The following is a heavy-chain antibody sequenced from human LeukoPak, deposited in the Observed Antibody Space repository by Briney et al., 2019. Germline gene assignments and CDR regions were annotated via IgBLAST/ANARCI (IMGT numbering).Heavy chain of an antibody. Sequence: GGSLRLSCAASGFTFDDYGMTWVRQAPGKGLEWVSGINWNGDNTGYADSVKGRFTISRDNAKNSLYLQMNSLRAEDTALYYCAKTVTDYYYYGMDVWGQGTTVTVSS. J-gene: IGHJ6*02. CDR3: AKTVTDYYYYGMDV. CDR1: GFTFDDYG. CDR2: INWNGDNT. V-gene: IGHV3-20*04. D-gene: IGHD4-17*01.